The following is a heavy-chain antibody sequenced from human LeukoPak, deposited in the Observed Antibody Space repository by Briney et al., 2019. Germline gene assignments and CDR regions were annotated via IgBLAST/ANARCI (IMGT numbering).Heavy chain of an antibody. CDR3: ALEKFDAFDI. CDR2: INHSGST. J-gene: IGHJ3*02. CDR1: GGSFSGYY. V-gene: IGHV4-34*01. D-gene: IGHD1-1*01. Sequence: SETPSLTCAVYGGSFSGYYWSWIRQPPGKGLEWIGEINHSGSTNYNPSLKSRVTISVDTSKNQFSLKLSSVTAADTAVYYCALEKFDAFDIWGQGKMVTVSS.